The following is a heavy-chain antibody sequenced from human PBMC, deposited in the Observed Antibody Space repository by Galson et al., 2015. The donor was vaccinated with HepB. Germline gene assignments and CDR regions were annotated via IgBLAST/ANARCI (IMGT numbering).Heavy chain of an antibody. V-gene: IGHV1-69*13. D-gene: IGHD3-9*01. J-gene: IGHJ3*02. Sequence: SVKVSCKASGGTFSSYAISWVRQAPGQGLEWMGGIIPIFGTANYAQKFQGRVTITADESTSTAYMELSSLRSEDTAVYYCARDHFTYYDILTGYLKGAFDIWGQGTMVTVSS. CDR3: ARDHFTYYDILTGYLKGAFDI. CDR2: IIPIFGTA. CDR1: GGTFSSYA.